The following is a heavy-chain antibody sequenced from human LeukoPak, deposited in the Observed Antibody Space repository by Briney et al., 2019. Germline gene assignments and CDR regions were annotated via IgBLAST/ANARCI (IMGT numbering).Heavy chain of an antibody. D-gene: IGHD4-23*01. Sequence: SETLSLTCTVSGGSISSYYWSWIRQPARKGLEWIGRIYTSGNTNYNPSLKSRVTMSVDTSKNQFSLKLSSVTAADTAVYYCARDRGDYGGPDYWGQGTLVTVSS. CDR1: GGSISSYY. V-gene: IGHV4-4*07. CDR2: IYTSGNT. CDR3: ARDRGDYGGPDY. J-gene: IGHJ4*02.